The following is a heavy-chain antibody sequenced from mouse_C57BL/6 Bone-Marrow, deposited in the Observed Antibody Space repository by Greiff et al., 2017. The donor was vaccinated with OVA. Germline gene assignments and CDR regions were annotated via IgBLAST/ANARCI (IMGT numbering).Heavy chain of an antibody. D-gene: IGHD2-5*01. Sequence: EVKVVESGGDLVKPGGSLKLSCAASGFTFSSYGMSWVRQTPDKRLEWVATISSGGSYTYYPDSVKGRFTISRDNAKNTLYLQMSSLKSEDTAMYYCARHEGYYSNLAYWGQGTLVTVSA. CDR1: GFTFSSYG. CDR3: ARHEGYYSNLAY. V-gene: IGHV5-6*01. J-gene: IGHJ3*01. CDR2: ISSGGSYT.